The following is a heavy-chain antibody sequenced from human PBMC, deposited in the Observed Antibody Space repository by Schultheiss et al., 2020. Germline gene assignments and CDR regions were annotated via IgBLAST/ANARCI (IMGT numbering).Heavy chain of an antibody. V-gene: IGHV3-21*04. Sequence: GGSLRLSCAASGFTFSSYSMNWVRQAPGKGLEWVSAIRASGGSTFYADSVKGRFTISRDNAKNSLYLQMNSLRAEDTAVYYCARDGESIAARPDYWGQGTLVTVSS. D-gene: IGHD6-6*01. J-gene: IGHJ4*02. CDR2: IRASGGST. CDR3: ARDGESIAARPDY. CDR1: GFTFSSYS.